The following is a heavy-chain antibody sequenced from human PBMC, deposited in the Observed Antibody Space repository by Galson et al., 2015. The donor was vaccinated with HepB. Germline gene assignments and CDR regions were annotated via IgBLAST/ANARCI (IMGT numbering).Heavy chain of an antibody. CDR1: GGSISSYY. CDR2: IYYSGST. Sequence: ETLSLTCTVSGGSISSYYWSWIRQPPGKGLEWIGYIYYSGSTNYNPSLKSRVTISVDTSKNQFSLKLSSVNAADTAVYYCARERVNYDSSGYYRTLPDYWCQGTLVTVSS. J-gene: IGHJ4*02. V-gene: IGHV4-59*01. CDR3: ARERVNYDSSGYYRTLPDY. D-gene: IGHD3-22*01.